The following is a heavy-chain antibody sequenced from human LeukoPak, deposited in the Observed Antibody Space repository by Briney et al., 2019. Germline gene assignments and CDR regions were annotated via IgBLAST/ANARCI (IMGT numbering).Heavy chain of an antibody. CDR2: IYTSGLT. Sequence: GGSLRLSCAASDFTVSFNYMTWVRQAPGKGLEWVSIIYTSGLTYYADSVKGRFTISRDNSKNTLFLHMSSLRVNDTAVYFCARVRGTLLEIDYWGQGTPVTVSS. V-gene: IGHV3-53*01. CDR3: ARVRGTLLEIDY. D-gene: IGHD3-3*01. J-gene: IGHJ4*02. CDR1: DFTVSFNY.